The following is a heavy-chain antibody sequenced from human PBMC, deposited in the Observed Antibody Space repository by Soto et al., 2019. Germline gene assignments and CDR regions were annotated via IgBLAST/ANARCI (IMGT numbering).Heavy chain of an antibody. V-gene: IGHV3-23*01. CDR1: GFTFSNYA. Sequence: EVQLLESGGGLVQPGGSLRLSCAASGFTFSNYAMSWVRQAPGKGLEWVTAISGGGGSTYYADSVKGRFTISRDNSKNTLYLQMNSLRAEDTAVYYCAKATTIFGVVIIRFSWYFDLWGRGTLVTVSS. CDR3: AKATTIFGVVIIRFSWYFDL. CDR2: ISGGGGST. J-gene: IGHJ2*01. D-gene: IGHD3-3*01.